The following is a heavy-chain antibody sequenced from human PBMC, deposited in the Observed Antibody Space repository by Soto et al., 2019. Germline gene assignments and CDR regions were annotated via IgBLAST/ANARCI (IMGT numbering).Heavy chain of an antibody. V-gene: IGHV4-34*01. J-gene: IGHJ5*02. CDR1: GGSFSGYS. D-gene: IGHD3-10*01. CDR2: INHSGST. CDR3: ARGPSFITMVRGVTRSWFDP. Sequence: QVQLQQWGAGLLKPSETLSLTCAVYGGSFSGYSWSWIRQPPGKGLEWIGEINHSGSTNYNPSLKSRVTISGDTSKNQFSLKLSSVTAADTAVYYCARGPSFITMVRGVTRSWFDPWGQGTLVTVSS.